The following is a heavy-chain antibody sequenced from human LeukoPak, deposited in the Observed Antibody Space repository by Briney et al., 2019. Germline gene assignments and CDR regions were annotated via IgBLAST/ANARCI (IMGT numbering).Heavy chain of an antibody. Sequence: SETLSLTCAVYGGSFSGYYWSWIRQPPGKGLEWIGEINHSGSTNYNPSLKSRVTISVDTSKNQFSLKLSSVTAADTAVYYCARVMVYYDFWGGTNYYYYMDVWGKGTTVTVSS. D-gene: IGHD3-3*01. J-gene: IGHJ6*03. CDR2: INHSGST. V-gene: IGHV4-34*01. CDR1: GGSFSGYY. CDR3: ARVMVYYDFWGGTNYYYYMDV.